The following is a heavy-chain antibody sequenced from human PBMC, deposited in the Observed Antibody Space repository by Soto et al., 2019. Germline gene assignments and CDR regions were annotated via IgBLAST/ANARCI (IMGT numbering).Heavy chain of an antibody. CDR3: AVLRGYACSPIDY. CDR2: IYHSGTT. V-gene: IGHV4-38-2*01. D-gene: IGHD5-12*01. Sequence: SETLSLTCAVSGDSISSGYHWAWIRQPPGKGLEWVASIYHSGTTYYNPSLTSRVTISVDTPKNQFSLRLSSVTAADTAVYYCAVLRGYACSPIDYWGQVTLV. CDR1: GDSISSGYH. J-gene: IGHJ4*02.